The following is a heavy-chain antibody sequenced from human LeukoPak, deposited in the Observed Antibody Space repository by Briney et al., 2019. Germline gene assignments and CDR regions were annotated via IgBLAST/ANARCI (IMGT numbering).Heavy chain of an antibody. V-gene: IGHV4-59*01. CDR2: IYDIGSA. D-gene: IGHD4-23*01. CDR1: GGSISSYQ. J-gene: IGHJ4*02. Sequence: SETLSLTCTVSGGSISSYQWSWIRQPPGKGLEWIGNIYDIGSANYNPSLKSRVVISVDTSKNQFSLNLTPVTAADTAVYYCARVGVDYSGNVLKYFFDYWGQGTLVTVSS. CDR3: ARVGVDYSGNVLKYFFDY.